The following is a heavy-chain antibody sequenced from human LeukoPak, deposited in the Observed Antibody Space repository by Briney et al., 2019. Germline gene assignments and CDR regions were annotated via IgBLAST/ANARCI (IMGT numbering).Heavy chain of an antibody. CDR2: IHSSGSI. Sequence: SETLSLTCTVSGGSISIFYWSWIRQPAGKGLDWIGRIHSSGSINHSPSLKSRVTLSVDTSKNQFSLKLTSVAAADTAVYYCARGTFKDGLDVRGQGTTVTVSS. V-gene: IGHV4-4*07. CDR3: ARGTFKDGLDV. J-gene: IGHJ6*02. CDR1: GGSISIFY. D-gene: IGHD2/OR15-2a*01.